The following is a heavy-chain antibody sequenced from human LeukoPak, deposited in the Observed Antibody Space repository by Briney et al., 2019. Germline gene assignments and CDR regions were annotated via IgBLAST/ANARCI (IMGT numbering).Heavy chain of an antibody. Sequence: PGGSLRLSCAASGFTFDDYGMSWDRQAPGKGLEWVSGINWNGGSRGYADSVKGRFTMSRDNAKNSLYLLMNSLRAEDTAVYYCAREFTSGWIDYWGQGTLVTVSS. CDR3: AREFTSGWIDY. CDR1: GFTFDDYG. CDR2: INWNGGSR. V-gene: IGHV3-20*04. J-gene: IGHJ4*02. D-gene: IGHD6-19*01.